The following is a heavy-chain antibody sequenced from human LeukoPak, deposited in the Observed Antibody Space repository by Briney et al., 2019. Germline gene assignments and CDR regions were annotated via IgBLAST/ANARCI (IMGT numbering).Heavy chain of an antibody. CDR2: FDPEDGET. CDR1: GYTLTELS. D-gene: IGHD2-2*01. J-gene: IGHJ1*01. V-gene: IGHV1-24*01. Sequence: ASVKVSCKVSGYTLTELSMHWVRQAPGKGLEWMGGFDPEDGETIYAQKFQGRVTMTEDTSTDTAYMELSSLRSEDTAVYYCATHCSSTSCHPWWLFQHWGQGTLVTVSS. CDR3: ATHCSSTSCHPWWLFQH.